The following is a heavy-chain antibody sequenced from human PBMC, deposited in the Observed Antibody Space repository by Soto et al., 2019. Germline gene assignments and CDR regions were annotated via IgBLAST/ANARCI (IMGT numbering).Heavy chain of an antibody. CDR3: ARLDRSTSGIGV. CDR1: GDSVSSGAPH. Sequence: QVQLQESGPGLLKPSETLSLTCTLSGDSVSSGAPHWTWIRQSPGKGLEWIGYIHHNATAACNPSRKRRVSRAVDTSKNQFSLKLTSATTADTAVYYCARLDRSTSGIGVWGQGTTVTVSS. D-gene: IGHD2-15*01. J-gene: IGHJ6*02. CDR2: IHHNATA. V-gene: IGHV4-61*08.